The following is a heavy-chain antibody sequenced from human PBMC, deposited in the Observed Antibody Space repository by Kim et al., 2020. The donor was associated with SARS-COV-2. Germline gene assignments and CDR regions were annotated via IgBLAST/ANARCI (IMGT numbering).Heavy chain of an antibody. CDR2: ISYEGGKK. Sequence: GGSLRLSCAASGFNFNNFGMHWVRQAPGKGLEWVALISYEGGKKYYEDSLKGRFTISRDRSKNTMNLQMDSQRPEDTAVYVCAKDTSFLMITF. J-gene: IGHJ3*01. V-gene: IGHV3-30*18. CDR3: AKDTSFLMITF. CDR1: GFNFNNFG. D-gene: IGHD3-16*01.